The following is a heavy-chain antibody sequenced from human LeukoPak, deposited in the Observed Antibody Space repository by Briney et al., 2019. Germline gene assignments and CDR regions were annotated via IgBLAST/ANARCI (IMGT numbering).Heavy chain of an antibody. V-gene: IGHV1-18*01. CDR3: ARDYGYSYGRYSEGVFDY. CDR1: GYTFTSYG. Sequence: ASVKVSCKASGYTFTSYGISWVRQAPGQGLEWMGWISAYNGNTNYAQKLQGRVTMTTDTSTSTAYMELRSLRSDDTAVYYCARDYGYSYGRYSEGVFDYWGQGTLVTVSS. CDR2: ISAYNGNT. J-gene: IGHJ4*02. D-gene: IGHD5-18*01.